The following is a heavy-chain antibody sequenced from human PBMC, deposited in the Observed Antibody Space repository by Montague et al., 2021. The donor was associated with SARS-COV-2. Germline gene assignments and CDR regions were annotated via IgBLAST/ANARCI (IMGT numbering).Heavy chain of an antibody. J-gene: IGHJ4*02. V-gene: IGHV3-11*03. CDR3: ARSLFYGSGGYFDF. CDR1: GFTFSDFY. Sequence: SQRLSCAGSGFTFSDFYINWVRQAPGKGLEWLSFITGTNNGIRYSDSVKGRFTVSRDNAHSSVYLHLDSLTAEDTAVYYCARSLFYGSGGYFDFWGQGTLVAVSS. CDR2: ITGTNNGI. D-gene: IGHD3-10*01.